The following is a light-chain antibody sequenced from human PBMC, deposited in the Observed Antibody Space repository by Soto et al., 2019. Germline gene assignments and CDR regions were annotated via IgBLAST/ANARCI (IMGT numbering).Light chain of an antibody. J-gene: IGKJ2*01. CDR1: QSVSSSY. V-gene: IGKV3-20*01. Sequence: ELVLTQSPGTLSLSPGERATLSCRASQSVSSSYLAWYQQKPGQAPRLRIYGASSRSTGIPDRFSGSGSGTDFTLTISRLEPEDFAVYYCQQYGSSPHTFGQGTKLEIK. CDR3: QQYGSSPHT. CDR2: GAS.